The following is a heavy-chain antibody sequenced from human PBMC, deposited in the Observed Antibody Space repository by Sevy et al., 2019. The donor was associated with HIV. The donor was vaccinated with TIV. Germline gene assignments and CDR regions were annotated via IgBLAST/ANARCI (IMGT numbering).Heavy chain of an antibody. CDR3: AREADYYDSREENWFDP. J-gene: IGHJ5*02. Sequence: GGSLRLSCKASGFTFSTYSMHWVRQAPGKGLEWVSSISRTSTTTYYADSAKGRFTISRDNAKNSLYLQMNSLRDEDTAVDDCAREADYYDSREENWFDPWGQGTLVTVSS. V-gene: IGHV3-48*02. CDR2: ISRTSTTT. CDR1: GFTFSTYS. D-gene: IGHD3-22*01.